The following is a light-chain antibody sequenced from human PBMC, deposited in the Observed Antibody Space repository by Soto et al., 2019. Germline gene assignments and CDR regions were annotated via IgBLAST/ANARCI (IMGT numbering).Light chain of an antibody. CDR3: QQYGSSLPNT. V-gene: IGKV3-20*01. J-gene: IGKJ2*01. Sequence: EIVLTQSPGTLSLSPGERATLSCRASQSVSSSYLAWYQQKPGQAPRLLIYGASSRTTGIPDRFSGSGSGTDFTLPISRLEPEDFAVYYCQQYGSSLPNTFGQGTKLEIK. CDR1: QSVSSSY. CDR2: GAS.